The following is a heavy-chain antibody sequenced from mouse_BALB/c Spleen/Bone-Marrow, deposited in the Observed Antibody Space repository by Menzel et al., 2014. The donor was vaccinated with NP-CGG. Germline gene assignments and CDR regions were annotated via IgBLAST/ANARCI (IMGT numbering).Heavy chain of an antibody. CDR2: INPGSNRI. CDR3: ARVGNYWYHDN. Sequence: DVMLVQSGGGLVQPGGSLNLAWVASGFDFSRYWLSWARQAPGKWQDWIGEINPGSNRINYSPSLKDKFIISRDNAKNTLYLQMSKVRSEDTAVYYCARVGNYWYHDNWGQGTTLTVSS. CDR1: GFDFSRYW. J-gene: IGHJ2*01. V-gene: IGHV4-2*02. D-gene: IGHD2-1*01.